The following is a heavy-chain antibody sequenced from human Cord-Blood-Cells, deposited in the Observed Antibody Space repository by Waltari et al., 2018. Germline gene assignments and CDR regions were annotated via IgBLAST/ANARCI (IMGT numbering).Heavy chain of an antibody. CDR1: GFSLSNARMG. J-gene: IGHJ6*03. CDR2: IFSNDEK. V-gene: IGHV2-26*01. D-gene: IGHD3-16*01. Sequence: QVTLKESGPVLVKPTETLTLTCTVSGFSLSNARMGVSWIRQPPGKALEWLAHIFSNDEKSYSTSLKSRLTISKDTSKSQVVLTMTNMDPVDTATYYCARTITTGTFYYYYYYMDVWGKGTTVTVSS. CDR3: ARTITTGTFYYYYYYMDV.